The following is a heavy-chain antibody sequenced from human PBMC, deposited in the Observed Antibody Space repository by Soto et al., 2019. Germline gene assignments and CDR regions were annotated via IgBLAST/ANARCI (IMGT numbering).Heavy chain of an antibody. CDR1: GGSISSSSYY. CDR3: ARHSGYYYDPVDY. CDR2: IYYSGST. J-gene: IGHJ4*02. D-gene: IGHD3-22*01. Sequence: QLQLQESGPGLVKPSETLSLTCTVSGGSISSSSYYWGWIRQPPGKGLEWIGSIYYSGSTYYNPSLKSRVTISVDTSKNQCSLKLSSVTAADTAVYYCARHSGYYYDPVDYWGKGTLVTVSS. V-gene: IGHV4-39*01.